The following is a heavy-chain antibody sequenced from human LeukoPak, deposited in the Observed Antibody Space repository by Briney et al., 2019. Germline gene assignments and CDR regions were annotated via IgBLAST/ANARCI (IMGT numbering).Heavy chain of an antibody. CDR2: VYYTGAT. Sequence: SETLSLTCSVSGDSINNTNYYWAWVRQPPGKGLEWIGTVYYTGATFYKPSLKSRVTVSADTSRNQFSLNLTSVTAADAAVYYCATIRRYGGDPAYYFDDWGQGTLVTVSS. CDR1: GDSINNTNYY. V-gene: IGHV4-39*01. J-gene: IGHJ4*02. D-gene: IGHD5-12*01. CDR3: ATIRRYGGDPAYYFDD.